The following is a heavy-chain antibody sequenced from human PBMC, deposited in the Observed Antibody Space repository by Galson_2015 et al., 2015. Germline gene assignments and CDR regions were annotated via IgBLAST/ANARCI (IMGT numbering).Heavy chain of an antibody. CDR2: ISYDGSNK. D-gene: IGHD3-22*01. V-gene: IGHV3-30*18. Sequence: SLRLSCAASGFTFSSYGMHWVRQAPGKGLEWVAVISYDGSNKYYADSVKGRFTISRDNSKSTLYLQMNSLRAEDTAVYYCAKGGYPYYYDSSGYPDDAFDIWGQGTMVTVSS. CDR3: AKGGYPYYYDSSGYPDDAFDI. CDR1: GFTFSSYG. J-gene: IGHJ3*02.